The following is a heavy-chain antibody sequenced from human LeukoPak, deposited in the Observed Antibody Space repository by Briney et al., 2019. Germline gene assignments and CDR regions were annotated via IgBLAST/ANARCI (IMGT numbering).Heavy chain of an antibody. Sequence: GGSLRLSCAASGFTFSSYAISWVRQAPGKGGGWGSAISGSCGSTCYADSVKGRFTISRDNSKNTLYLQMNSLRAEDTAVYYCAKPYCSSTTCFEIDYWGQGTLVTVSS. D-gene: IGHD2-2*01. CDR3: AKPYCSSTTCFEIDY. CDR1: GFTFSSYA. J-gene: IGHJ4*02. V-gene: IGHV3-23*01. CDR2: ISGSCGST.